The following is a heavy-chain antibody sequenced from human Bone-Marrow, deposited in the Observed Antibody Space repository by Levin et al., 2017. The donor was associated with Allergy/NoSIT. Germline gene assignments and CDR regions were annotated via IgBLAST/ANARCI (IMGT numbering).Heavy chain of an antibody. CDR2: IKSKTDGGTT. V-gene: IGHV3-15*01. Sequence: GESLKISCAASGFSFSNAWMSWVRQAPGKGLEGVGRIKSKTDGGTTDYPAPVKGRFTISRDDSKNTLYLQMNSLKTEDTAVYYCTTDEWSWGQGTLVTVSS. J-gene: IGHJ4*02. D-gene: IGHD2-8*01. CDR1: GFSFSNAW. CDR3: TTDEWS.